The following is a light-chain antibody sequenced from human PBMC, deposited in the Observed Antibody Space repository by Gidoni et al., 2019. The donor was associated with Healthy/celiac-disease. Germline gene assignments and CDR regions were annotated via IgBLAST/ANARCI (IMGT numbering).Light chain of an antibody. V-gene: IGKV1-5*03. CDR2: KAS. CDR1: QSIRSW. J-gene: IGKJ1*01. Sequence: DIQMTQSPSTLSASVGDRVTITCRASQSIRSWLDWYQQKPGKAPKLLIYKASSLESGVPSRCSGSGSGTEFTLTISSLQPDDFATYYCQQYNSYPRTFXQXTKVXIK. CDR3: QQYNSYPRT.